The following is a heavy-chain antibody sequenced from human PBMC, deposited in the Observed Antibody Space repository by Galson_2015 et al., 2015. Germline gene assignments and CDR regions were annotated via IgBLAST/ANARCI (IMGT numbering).Heavy chain of an antibody. V-gene: IGHV3-7*01. Sequence: SLRLSCAASGFTFSSYWMSWVRQAPGKGLEWVANIKKDGSEKYYVDSVKGRFTISRDNAKNSLYLQMNSLRAEDTAVYYCARERTGDRAFDIWGQGTMVTVSS. CDR1: GFTFSSYW. CDR3: ARERTGDRAFDI. D-gene: IGHD7-27*01. CDR2: IKKDGSEK. J-gene: IGHJ3*02.